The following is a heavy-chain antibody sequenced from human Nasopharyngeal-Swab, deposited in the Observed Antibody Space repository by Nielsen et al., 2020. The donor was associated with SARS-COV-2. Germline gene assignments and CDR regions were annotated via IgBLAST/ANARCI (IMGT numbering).Heavy chain of an antibody. CDR1: GFTFSDYY. Sequence: GGSLRLSCAASGFTFSDYYMSWIRHAPGKGLEWVSYISSSGSTIYYADSVKGRFTISRDNAKNSLYLQMNSLRAEDTAVYYCARKYCSSTSCYVYYYYYYGMDVWGQGTTVTVSS. J-gene: IGHJ6*02. CDR2: ISSSGSTI. CDR3: ARKYCSSTSCYVYYYYYYGMDV. D-gene: IGHD2-2*01. V-gene: IGHV3-11*01.